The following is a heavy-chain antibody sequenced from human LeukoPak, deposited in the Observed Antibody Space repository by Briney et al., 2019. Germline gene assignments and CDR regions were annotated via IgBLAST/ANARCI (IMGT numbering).Heavy chain of an antibody. CDR2: IYTSGST. D-gene: IGHD6-19*01. J-gene: IGHJ1*01. Sequence: SQTLSLTCTVSGGSINSGSYYWTWIRQPAGKGLEWIGRIYTSGSTNCNPSLRGRVTISADTSTNQFSLRLSSVTAADTAVYYCAREGSVAAGYFQRWGQGTLVTVSS. CDR3: AREGSVAAGYFQR. V-gene: IGHV4-61*02. CDR1: GGSINSGSYY.